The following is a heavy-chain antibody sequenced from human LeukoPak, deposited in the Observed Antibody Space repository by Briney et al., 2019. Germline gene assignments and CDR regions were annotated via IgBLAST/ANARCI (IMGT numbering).Heavy chain of an antibody. CDR3: AGSGSWTDFDY. Sequence: GGSLRLSCAASGFTVSSNYMSWVRQAPGKGLEWVSVIYSGGSTYYADSVKGRFTISRHNSKNTLYLQMNSLRAGDTAVYYCAGSGSWTDFDYWGQGTLVTVSS. CDR1: GFTVSSNY. D-gene: IGHD1-26*01. V-gene: IGHV3-53*04. J-gene: IGHJ4*02. CDR2: IYSGGST.